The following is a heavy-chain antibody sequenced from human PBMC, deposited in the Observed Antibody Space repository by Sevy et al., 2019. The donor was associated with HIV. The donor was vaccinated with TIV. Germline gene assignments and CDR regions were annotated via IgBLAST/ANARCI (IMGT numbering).Heavy chain of an antibody. D-gene: IGHD1-26*01. CDR3: ASIRVGARYLRL. V-gene: IGHV1-24*01. CDR2: FDPEYDDP. CDR1: GYRLSELS. Sequence: ASVKVSCNVSGYRLSELSTYWVRQTPAKGLEGMGGFDPEYDDPIYAQNFQGRVTMTEDTSTDKAYMELSSLTSEDTAVYYCASIRVGARYLRLWGPGTLVTVSS. J-gene: IGHJ4*02.